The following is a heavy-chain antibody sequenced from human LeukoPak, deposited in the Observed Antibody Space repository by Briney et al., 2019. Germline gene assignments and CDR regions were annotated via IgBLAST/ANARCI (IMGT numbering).Heavy chain of an antibody. CDR3: ARSGIVAVLDAFDI. V-gene: IGHV1-69*04. CDR1: GGTFSSYA. CDR2: IIPILGIA. J-gene: IGHJ3*02. D-gene: IGHD3-22*01. Sequence: SVKVSCKASGGTFSSYAISWVRQAPGQGLEWMGRIIPILGIANYAQKFQGRVTITADKSTSTAYMELSSLRSEDTAVYYCARSGIVAVLDAFDIWGQGTMVTVSS.